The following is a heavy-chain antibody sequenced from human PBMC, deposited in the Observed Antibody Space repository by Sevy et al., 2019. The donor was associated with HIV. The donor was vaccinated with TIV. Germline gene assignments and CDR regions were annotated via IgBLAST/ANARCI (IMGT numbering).Heavy chain of an antibody. Sequence: GGSLRLSCAASGFTFSSYAMSWVRQAPGKGLEWVSAISGSGGSTYYADSVKGRFTISRDNSKNTLYLQMNSLRAEDTAVYYCAEGPSGDDFWSGYYMTYYGMDVWGQGTTVTVSS. CDR3: AEGPSGDDFWSGYYMTYYGMDV. J-gene: IGHJ6*02. D-gene: IGHD3-3*01. CDR2: ISGSGGST. V-gene: IGHV3-23*01. CDR1: GFTFSSYA.